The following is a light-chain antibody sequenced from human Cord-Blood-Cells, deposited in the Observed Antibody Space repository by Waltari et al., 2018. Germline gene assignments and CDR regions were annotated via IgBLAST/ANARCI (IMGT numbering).Light chain of an antibody. CDR3: QQYGSSPT. Sequence: IVLTQSPGTLSLSPGERATLSCRASQSVSSSYLAWYQQKPGQAPRLLIYGASSRATGIPDRFSGSGSGTDFTLTISRLDPEDFAVYYCQQYGSSPTFGGGTKVEIK. V-gene: IGKV3-20*01. CDR1: QSVSSSY. CDR2: GAS. J-gene: IGKJ4*01.